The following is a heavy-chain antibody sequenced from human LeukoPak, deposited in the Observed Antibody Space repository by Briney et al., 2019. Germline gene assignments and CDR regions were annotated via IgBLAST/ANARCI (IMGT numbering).Heavy chain of an antibody. J-gene: IGHJ4*02. CDR3: VRGTGY. Sequence: GGSLRLSCSVSGFTFSTYVMHWVRQAPGKGLEYVSAISSNGDNTYYADSVKGRFTIPRDNSKNTLYLQMSSLRADDTAVYYCVRGTGYWGQGTLVTVSS. V-gene: IGHV3-64D*06. CDR2: ISSNGDNT. CDR1: GFTFSTYV.